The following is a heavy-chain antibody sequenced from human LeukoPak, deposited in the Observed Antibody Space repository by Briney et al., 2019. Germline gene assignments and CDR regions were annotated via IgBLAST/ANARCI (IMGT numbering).Heavy chain of an antibody. CDR2: IYYSGST. V-gene: IGHV4-59*01. D-gene: IGHD3-10*01. CDR3: ARERIWFGELLLDY. CDR1: GGSISSYY. Sequence: SETLSLTCTVSGGSISSYYWSWIRQPPGKGLEWTGNIYYSGSTNYNPSLKSRVTISVDTSKNQFSLKLSSVTAADAAVYYCARERIWFGELLLDYWGQGTLVTVSS. J-gene: IGHJ4*02.